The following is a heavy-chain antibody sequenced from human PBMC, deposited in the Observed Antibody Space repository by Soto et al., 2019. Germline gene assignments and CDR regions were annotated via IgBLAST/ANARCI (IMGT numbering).Heavy chain of an antibody. Sequence: ASVKVSCKTSGYTFTNNYMHWVRQAPGQGLEWMGWISAFTGATEYAQNFQGRLTMTTDTSTSTAYMELTSLRSDDTAVYYCAKDRPRLTQQFNGVTWGQGTLVTVSS. CDR2: ISAFTGAT. D-gene: IGHD2-8*01. J-gene: IGHJ5*02. CDR3: AKDRPRLTQQFNGVT. CDR1: GYTFTNNY. V-gene: IGHV1-18*04.